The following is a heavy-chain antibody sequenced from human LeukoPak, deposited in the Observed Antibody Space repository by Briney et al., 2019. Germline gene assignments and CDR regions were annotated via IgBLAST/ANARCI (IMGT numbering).Heavy chain of an antibody. CDR1: GGTFSSYA. CDR3: ARDTAASSYYDYVWGSYRHNWFDP. V-gene: IGHV1-69*04. Sequence: GASVKVSCKASGGTFSSYAISWVRQAPGQGLEWMGRIIPILGIANYAQKFQGRVTITADKSTSTAYMELSSLRFEDTAVYYCARDTAASSYYDYVWGSYRHNWFDPWGQGTLVTVSS. J-gene: IGHJ5*02. CDR2: IIPILGIA. D-gene: IGHD3-16*02.